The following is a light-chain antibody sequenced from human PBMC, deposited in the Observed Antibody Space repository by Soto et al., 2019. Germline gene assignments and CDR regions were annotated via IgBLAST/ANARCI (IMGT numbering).Light chain of an antibody. CDR1: QTISSW. J-gene: IGKJ5*01. V-gene: IGKV1-5*03. Sequence: DIQMTQSPSTLSGSVGDRVTITCRASQTISSWLAWYQQKPGKAPKLLIYKASTLKSGVPSRFSGSGSGTESTLTISSLQPDDFATYYCQQRSNWPITFGQGTRLEIK. CDR2: KAS. CDR3: QQRSNWPIT.